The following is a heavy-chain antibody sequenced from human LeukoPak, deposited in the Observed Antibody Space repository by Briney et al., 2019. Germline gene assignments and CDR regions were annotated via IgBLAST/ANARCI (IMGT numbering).Heavy chain of an antibody. CDR2: MNPNSGNT. Sequence: GASVKVSCKASGYTFTSYDINWVRQATGQGLERMGWMNPNSGNTGYAQKFQGRVTMTRNTSISTAYMELSSLRSEDTAVYYCARGDSGSYWVGFDYWGQGTLVTVSS. V-gene: IGHV1-8*01. D-gene: IGHD1-26*01. CDR3: ARGDSGSYWVGFDY. J-gene: IGHJ4*02. CDR1: GYTFTSYD.